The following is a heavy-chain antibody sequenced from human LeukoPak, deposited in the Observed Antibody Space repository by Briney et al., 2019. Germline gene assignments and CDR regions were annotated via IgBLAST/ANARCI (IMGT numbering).Heavy chain of an antibody. CDR1: GITFSNYG. J-gene: IGHJ6*02. CDR2: IWYDGSNK. D-gene: IGHD6-13*01. V-gene: IGHV3-33*01. Sequence: GRSLRLSCVASGITFSNYGMHWVRQAPGKGLEWVAVIWYDGSNKYYADSVKGRFTISRDNSKNTLYLQMNSLRAEDTAVYYCARDFRSSWFYYYYGMDVWGQGTTVTVSS. CDR3: ARDFRSSWFYYYYGMDV.